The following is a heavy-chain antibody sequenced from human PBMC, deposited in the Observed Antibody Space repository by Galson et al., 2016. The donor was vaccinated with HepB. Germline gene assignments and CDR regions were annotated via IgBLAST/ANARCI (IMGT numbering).Heavy chain of an antibody. Sequence: SLRLSCAASGFTFSSYNMNWARQAPGKGLEWVSYISSSSGTIYYADSVKGRFAISRDNARNSLYLQMNSLRDEDTAIYYCANWEPLLSALDIWGHGTMVTVSS. V-gene: IGHV3-48*02. CDR2: ISSSSGTI. CDR1: GFTFSSYN. D-gene: IGHD1-14*01. CDR3: ANWEPLLSALDI. J-gene: IGHJ3*02.